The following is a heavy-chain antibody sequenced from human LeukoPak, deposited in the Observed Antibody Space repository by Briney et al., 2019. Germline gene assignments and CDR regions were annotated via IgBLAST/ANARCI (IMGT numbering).Heavy chain of an antibody. Sequence: SETLSLTCAVYGGSFSGYYWSWIRQPPGKGLEWIGEINHSGSTNYNPSLKSRVTISVDTSKNQFSLKLSSVTAADTAVYYCERGPHGAQNYWGQGTLVTVSS. CDR1: GGSFSGYY. CDR2: INHSGST. D-gene: IGHD4-17*01. J-gene: IGHJ4*02. CDR3: ERGPHGAQNY. V-gene: IGHV4-34*01.